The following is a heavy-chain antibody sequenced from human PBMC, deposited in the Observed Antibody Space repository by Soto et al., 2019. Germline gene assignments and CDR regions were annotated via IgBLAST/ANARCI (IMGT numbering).Heavy chain of an antibody. J-gene: IGHJ5*02. CDR1: GGSISSYY. CDR2: IYSSGST. Sequence: SETLSLTCTVSGGSISSYYWTWIRQSAGGGLEWIGRIYSSGSTNYNPSLKSRVTISLDTSMNHFSLRLSSVTAAATAVYYCARGQRFSDWFDPWGQGTLVTVSS. D-gene: IGHD3-3*01. V-gene: IGHV4-4*07. CDR3: ARGQRFSDWFDP.